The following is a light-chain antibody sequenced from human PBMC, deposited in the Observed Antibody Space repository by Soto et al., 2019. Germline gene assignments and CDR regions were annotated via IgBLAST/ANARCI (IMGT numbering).Light chain of an antibody. CDR1: QSVLYSSNNKNY. CDR3: QQYDSTPWT. Sequence: DIVMTQSPDSLAVSLGERATINCKSSQSVLYSSNNKNYLAWYQQKPGQPPKLLIHWASTRESGVPDRFSGSGAGTDVTLSSSSLQAEDVAVYYCQQYDSTPWTFGQGTKVEIK. V-gene: IGKV4-1*01. CDR2: WAS. J-gene: IGKJ1*01.